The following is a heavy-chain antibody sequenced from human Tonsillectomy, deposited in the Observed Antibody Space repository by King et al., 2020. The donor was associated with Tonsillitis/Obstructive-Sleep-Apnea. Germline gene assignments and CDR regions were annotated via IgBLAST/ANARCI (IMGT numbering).Heavy chain of an antibody. J-gene: IGHJ4*02. V-gene: IGHV3-64*01. CDR3: GGIMAPGRIRPVYY. CDR2: ISSHGDST. CDR1: GFTFRSYA. D-gene: IGHD5-12*01. Sequence: VQLVESGGGLVQPGGSLKLSCAASGFTFRSYAMHWVRQAPGKGLEYVSTISSHGDSTFYANSVKGRFTISRDISKNTLFLQMGGLRTEDMAIYSCGGIMAPGRIRPVYYWGQGTLVTVIS.